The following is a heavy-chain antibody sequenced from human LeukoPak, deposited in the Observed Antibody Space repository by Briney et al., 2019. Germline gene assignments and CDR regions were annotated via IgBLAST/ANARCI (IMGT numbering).Heavy chain of an antibody. D-gene: IGHD2-2*01. CDR2: VKQDVGEK. J-gene: IGHJ3*02. CDR1: GFTFSSYA. CDR3: AKDRLVFDIVVVPAAPDAFDI. Sequence: GGSLRLSCAASGFTFSSYAMSWVRQAPGKGLEWVASVKQDVGEKYYVDSVKGRFTISRDNAKNSLSLHMNSLRAEDTAVYYCAKDRLVFDIVVVPAAPDAFDIWGQGTMVTVSS. V-gene: IGHV3-7*03.